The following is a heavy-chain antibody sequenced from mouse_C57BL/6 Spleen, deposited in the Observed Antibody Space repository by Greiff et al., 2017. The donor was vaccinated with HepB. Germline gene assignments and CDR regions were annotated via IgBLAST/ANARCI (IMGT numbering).Heavy chain of an antibody. CDR1: GYAFSSSW. Sequence: VKLMESGPELVKPGASVKISCKASGYAFSSSWMNWVKQRPGKGLEWIGRIYPGDGDTNYNGKFKGKATLTADKSSSTAYMQLSSLTSEDSAVYFCARSGDYDYEDYAMDYWGQGTSVTVSS. CDR3: ARSGDYDYEDYAMDY. D-gene: IGHD2-4*01. V-gene: IGHV1-82*01. CDR2: IYPGDGDT. J-gene: IGHJ4*01.